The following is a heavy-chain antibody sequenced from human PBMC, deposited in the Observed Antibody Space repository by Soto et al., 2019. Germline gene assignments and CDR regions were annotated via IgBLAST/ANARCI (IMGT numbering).Heavy chain of an antibody. CDR3: VKEGYMRSDWYGQFDY. D-gene: IGHD6-19*01. V-gene: IGHV3-64D*06. J-gene: IGHJ4*02. Sequence: GGSLRLSCSASLFTFNSYAMHCFRQAPGKGLEFVSAISSYGADTYYADSVKGRFAISRDNSKNTLYLQMSSLRAEDTALYYCVKEGYMRSDWYGQFDYWGQGALVTVSS. CDR1: LFTFNSYA. CDR2: ISSYGADT.